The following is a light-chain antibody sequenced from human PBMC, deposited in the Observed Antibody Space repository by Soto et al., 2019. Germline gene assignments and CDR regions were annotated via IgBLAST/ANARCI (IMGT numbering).Light chain of an antibody. Sequence: SALTQPASVSGSPGQSITISCTGTSSDVGGYNYVSWYQQHPGKAPKLMIYEVSNRPSGISNRFSGSKSGNTASLTISGLQAEDEADYYCSSYSAGSTLLVFGSGTKVTV. J-gene: IGLJ1*01. CDR1: SSDVGGYNY. V-gene: IGLV2-14*01. CDR2: EVS. CDR3: SSYSAGSTLLV.